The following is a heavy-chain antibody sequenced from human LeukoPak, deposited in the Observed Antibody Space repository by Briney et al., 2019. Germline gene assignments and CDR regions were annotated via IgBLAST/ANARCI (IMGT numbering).Heavy chain of an antibody. CDR2: MNPNSGNT. CDR3: FMRGDSSGLYYFDY. V-gene: IGHV1-8*03. D-gene: IGHD3-22*01. CDR1: GYTFTSYD. J-gene: IGHJ4*02. Sequence: ASVKVSCKASGYTFTSYDINWVRQATGQGLEWMGWMNPNSGNTGYAQKFLGRVTITRNTSISTAYMELSSLRSEDTAVYYCFMRGDSSGLYYFDYWGQGTLVTVSS.